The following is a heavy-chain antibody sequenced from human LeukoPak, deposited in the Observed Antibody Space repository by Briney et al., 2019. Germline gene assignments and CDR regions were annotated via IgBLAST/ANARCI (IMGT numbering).Heavy chain of an antibody. CDR2: IKQDGSEK. Sequence: GESLKISCKGSGYSFTTYWIGWVRQAPGKGLEWVANIKQDGSEKYYLDSVKGRFTISRDNAKNSLYLQMNSLRAEDTAVYYCARDIFPYYDILTGYQNLAYYYYGMDVWGQGTTVTVSS. CDR1: GYSFTTYW. CDR3: ARDIFPYYDILTGYQNLAYYYYGMDV. J-gene: IGHJ6*02. D-gene: IGHD3-9*01. V-gene: IGHV3-7*04.